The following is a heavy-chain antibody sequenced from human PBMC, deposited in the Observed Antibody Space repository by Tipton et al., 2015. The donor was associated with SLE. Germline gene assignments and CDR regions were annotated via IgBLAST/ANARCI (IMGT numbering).Heavy chain of an antibody. J-gene: IGHJ3*02. V-gene: IGHV4-59*08. CDR3: ATQQPLGSSGWYGPPDAFDI. D-gene: IGHD6-19*01. Sequence: TLSLTCTVSGGSISSYYWSWIRQPPGNGLEWIGYIFYSGSTNYNPSLKSRVTISVDTSKNQFSLKLSSVTAADTAVYYCATQQPLGSSGWYGPPDAFDICGQGTMVTVSS. CDR2: IFYSGST. CDR1: GGSISSYY.